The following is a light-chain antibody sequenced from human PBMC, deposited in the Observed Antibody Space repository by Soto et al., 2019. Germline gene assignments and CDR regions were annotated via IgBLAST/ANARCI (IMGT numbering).Light chain of an antibody. Sequence: EIVLTQSPGTLSLSPGETATLSCRASQTVSSTYLAWYQHKPGRAPRLLIDGASTRATGIPARFSGSGSGTEFTLTISSLQSEDFAVYYCQQYNNWPPVTFGQGTKVDIK. J-gene: IGKJ1*01. CDR1: QTVSSTY. V-gene: IGKV3-15*01. CDR2: GAS. CDR3: QQYNNWPPVT.